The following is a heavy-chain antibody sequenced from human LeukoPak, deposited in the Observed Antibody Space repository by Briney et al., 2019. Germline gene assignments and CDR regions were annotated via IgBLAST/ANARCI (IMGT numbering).Heavy chain of an antibody. CDR1: GFTFSSYW. D-gene: IGHD1-26*01. CDR3: ASIPPDSATADY. CDR2: INSDGSST. J-gene: IGHJ4*02. Sequence: GGSLRLSCAASGFTFSSYWMHWVGQAPGKGRVWVSRINSDGSSTSYADSVKGRFTISRDNAKNTLYLQMNSLRAEDTAVYYCASIPPDSATADYWGQGSLVTVSS. V-gene: IGHV3-74*01.